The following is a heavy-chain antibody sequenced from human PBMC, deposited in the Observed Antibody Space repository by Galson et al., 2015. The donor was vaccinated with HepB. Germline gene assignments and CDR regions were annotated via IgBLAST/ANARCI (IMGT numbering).Heavy chain of an antibody. CDR2: IYSGGST. CDR3: ARMRFDAFDI. Sequence: SLRLSCAASGFTFSSYAMSWVRQAPGKGLEWVSVIYSGGSTYYADSVKGRFTISSDNSKNTLYLQMNTLRAEDTAIYYCARMRFDAFDIWGQGTMVTVSS. J-gene: IGHJ3*02. V-gene: IGHV3-23*03. CDR1: GFTFSSYA.